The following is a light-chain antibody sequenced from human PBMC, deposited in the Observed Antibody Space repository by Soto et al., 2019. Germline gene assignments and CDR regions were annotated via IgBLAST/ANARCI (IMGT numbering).Light chain of an antibody. CDR2: FAS. CDR3: QQYDKWPRT. V-gene: IGKV3-15*01. J-gene: IGKJ1*01. Sequence: VMTQSPATLSVSPGERAALSCRASQSVSTNVAWYQQKPGQPPRLRIYFASTRATAVPARFTAGGSGTEFTLTISSLQSDDLAVYYCQQYDKWPRTFGQGTKVDIK. CDR1: QSVSTN.